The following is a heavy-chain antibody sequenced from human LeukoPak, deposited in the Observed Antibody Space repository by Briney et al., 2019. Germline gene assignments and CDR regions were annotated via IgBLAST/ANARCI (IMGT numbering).Heavy chain of an antibody. D-gene: IGHD5-18*01. CDR2: IQYDGSIK. Sequence: GGSLRLSCAASGFTFSSYGMHWVRQAPGKGLEWVAFIQYDGSIKYYADSVKGRFTISRDNSKNTLYLQMNSLRPEDTAVYYCAKVPLRAAYTAFDYWGQGTLVTVPS. J-gene: IGHJ4*02. CDR1: GFTFSSYG. CDR3: AKVPLRAAYTAFDY. V-gene: IGHV3-30*02.